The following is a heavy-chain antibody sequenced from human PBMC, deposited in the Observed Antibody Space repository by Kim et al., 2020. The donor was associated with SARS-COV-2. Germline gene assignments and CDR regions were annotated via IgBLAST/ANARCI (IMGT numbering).Heavy chain of an antibody. CDR1: GFTFSSYW. Sequence: GGSLRLSCAASGFTFSSYWMSWVRQAPGKGLVWVANIKQDGSEKYYVDSVKGRFTISRDNAKNSLYLQMNSLRAEDTAVYYCARDFPGYSSADGMDVWGQGTTVTVSS. J-gene: IGHJ6*02. D-gene: IGHD6-25*01. V-gene: IGHV3-7*01. CDR2: IKQDGSEK. CDR3: ARDFPGYSSADGMDV.